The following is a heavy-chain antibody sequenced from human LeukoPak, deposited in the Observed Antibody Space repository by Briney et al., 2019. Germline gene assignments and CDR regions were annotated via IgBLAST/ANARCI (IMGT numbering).Heavy chain of an antibody. D-gene: IGHD1-26*01. CDR3: VRDFHSGRYWGGKFDY. J-gene: IGHJ4*02. CDR1: GFTFSSYW. Sequence: PGGSLRLSCAASGFTFSSYWMNWVRQAPGKGLVWVSRINTDESTTNYADSVKGRFTISRDNAKNTVYLQMNSLRAEDTAVYYCVRDFHSGRYWGGKFDYWGQGTLVTVSS. CDR2: INTDESTT. V-gene: IGHV3-74*01.